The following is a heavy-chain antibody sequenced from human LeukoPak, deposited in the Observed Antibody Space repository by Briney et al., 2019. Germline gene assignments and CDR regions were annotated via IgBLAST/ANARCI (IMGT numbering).Heavy chain of an antibody. CDR3: ARILFGYSRSWWIMDV. V-gene: IGHV3-21*01. CDR1: GFTFSSYS. D-gene: IGHD6-13*01. Sequence: GGSLRLSCAASGFTFSSYSMNWVRHAPGTGLEWVSSMSRSSNYIYYADSVKGRVTISRDNAKNSLYLQMNSLRAEDTAVYYCARILFGYSRSWWIMDVWGKGTTVTVSS. J-gene: IGHJ6*03. CDR2: MSRSSNYI.